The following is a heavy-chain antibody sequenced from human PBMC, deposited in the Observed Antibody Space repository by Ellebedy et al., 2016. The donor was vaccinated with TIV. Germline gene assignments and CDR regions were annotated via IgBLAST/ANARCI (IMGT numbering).Heavy chain of an antibody. CDR3: AVGGYSYGLGPLYYYYYGMDV. D-gene: IGHD5-18*01. J-gene: IGHJ6*02. Sequence: SETLSLTCAVYGGSFSGYYWSWIRQPPGKGLEWIGEINHSGSTNNNPSLKSRVTISVDTSKDQFSLKLSSVTAADTAVYYCAVGGYSYGLGPLYYYYYGMDVWGQGTTVTVSS. V-gene: IGHV4-34*01. CDR2: INHSGST. CDR1: GGSFSGYY.